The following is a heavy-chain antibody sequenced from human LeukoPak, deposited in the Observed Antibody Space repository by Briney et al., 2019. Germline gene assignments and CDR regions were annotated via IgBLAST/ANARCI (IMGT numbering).Heavy chain of an antibody. CDR2: ISYDGSNK. D-gene: IGHD3-22*01. J-gene: IGHJ4*02. CDR3: AKDTASYYDSSGYYSLDY. V-gene: IGHV3-30*18. CDR1: GFTFSSYG. Sequence: PGGSLRLSCAASGFTFSSYGMHWVRQAPGKGLEWVAVISYDGSNKYYADSVKGRFTISRDNSKNALYLQMNSLRAEDTAVYYCAKDTASYYDSSGYYSLDYWGQGTLVTVSS.